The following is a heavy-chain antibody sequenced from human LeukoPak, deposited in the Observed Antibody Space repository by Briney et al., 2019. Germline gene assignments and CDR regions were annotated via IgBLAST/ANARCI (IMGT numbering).Heavy chain of an antibody. CDR1: GGSISSYY. CDR3: AREGLRFLEWSLSIYDY. D-gene: IGHD3-3*01. V-gene: IGHV4-59*01. J-gene: IGHJ4*02. CDR2: IYYSGST. Sequence: PSETLSLTCTVSGGSISSYYWSWIRQPPGKGLEWIGYIYYSGSTNYNPSLKSRVTISVDTSKNQFSLKLSSVTAADTAVYYCAREGLRFLEWSLSIYDYWGQGTLVTVSS.